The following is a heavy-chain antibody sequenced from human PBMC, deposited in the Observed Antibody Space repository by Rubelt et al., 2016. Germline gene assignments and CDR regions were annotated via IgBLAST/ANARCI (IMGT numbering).Heavy chain of an antibody. CDR2: IYYSGST. J-gene: IGHJ6*02. Sequence: QLQLQESGPGLVKPSETLSLTCTVSGGSISSSSYYWGWIRQPPGKGLEWIGSIYYSGSTYYNPSLRSRVTISVDKSKNQFYLKLKSVTAAETAVYYGARDPIYGMDVWGQGTTVTVSS. CDR1: GGSISSSSYY. V-gene: IGHV4-39*07. CDR3: ARDPIYGMDV.